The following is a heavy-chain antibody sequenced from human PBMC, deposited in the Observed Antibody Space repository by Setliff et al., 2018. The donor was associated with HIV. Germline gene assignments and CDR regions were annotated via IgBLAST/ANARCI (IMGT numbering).Heavy chain of an antibody. CDR1: GGTLSKYA. D-gene: IGHD1-1*01. Sequence: ASVKVSCKASGGTLSKYAIIWVRQATGQGLEWMGWMNPNSGNTGFAQKFQGRVTMTRNTSISTAYMELRSLRSEDTAVYFCARGKIPSWRLTMFDFWGQGTPVTVSS. CDR3: ARGKIPSWRLTMFDF. J-gene: IGHJ4*02. CDR2: MNPNSGNT. V-gene: IGHV1-8*01.